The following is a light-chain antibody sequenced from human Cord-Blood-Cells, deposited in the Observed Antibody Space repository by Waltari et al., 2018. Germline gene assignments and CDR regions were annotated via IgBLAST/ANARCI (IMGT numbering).Light chain of an antibody. Sequence: QSALTQPASVSGSPGQSITIPCTGTSSDVGSYNLVSWYQQHPGKAPKLIIYEGSKRPSGVSNRFSGSKSGNTAALAISGRQAEDEADCYCCSYAGSSTDVVFGGGTKLTVL. J-gene: IGLJ2*01. CDR1: SSDVGSYNL. V-gene: IGLV2-23*01. CDR3: CSYAGSSTDVV. CDR2: EGS.